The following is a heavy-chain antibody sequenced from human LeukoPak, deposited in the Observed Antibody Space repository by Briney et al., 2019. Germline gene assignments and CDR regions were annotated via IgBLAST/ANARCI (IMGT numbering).Heavy chain of an antibody. J-gene: IGHJ4*02. Sequence: SETLSLTCTVSGGSISSYYWSWIRQPAGRGLEWIGRIYTSGSTNYNPSLKSRVTMSVDTSKNQFSLKLSSVTAADTAVYYCARDARYVDTAMVATFFDYWGQGTLVTVSS. D-gene: IGHD5-18*01. CDR1: GGSISSYY. CDR3: ARDARYVDTAMVATFFDY. V-gene: IGHV4-4*07. CDR2: IYTSGST.